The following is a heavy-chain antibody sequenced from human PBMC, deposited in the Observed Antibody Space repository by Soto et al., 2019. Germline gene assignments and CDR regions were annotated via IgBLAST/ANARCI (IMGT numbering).Heavy chain of an antibody. CDR3: LWVCGGINCYSPEIDS. Sequence: ETLSLTCNVSGGSIKYYYWSWIRQSPGKGLEWIGNFYYSATTNYNPSLKSRVTISVDTSKNQFSLILSSVTAADTAVYYCLWVCGGINCYSPEIDSWGQGTLVTVSS. CDR1: GGSIKYYY. CDR2: FYYSATT. D-gene: IGHD2-21*01. V-gene: IGHV4-59*01. J-gene: IGHJ4*02.